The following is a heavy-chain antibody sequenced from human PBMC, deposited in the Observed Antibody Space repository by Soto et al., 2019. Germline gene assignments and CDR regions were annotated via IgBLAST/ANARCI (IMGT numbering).Heavy chain of an antibody. D-gene: IGHD3-16*01. Sequence: EVHLVESGGGLVQSGESLRLSCAASGFTFRSYWMHWVRQAPGKGLVWVARTSEDGGRTDYADSVQGRFTISRDNANNALYLQMNSLRAEDTAIYFCARDLCGQYDPWGQGILVTVPS. CDR3: ARDLCGQYDP. J-gene: IGHJ5*02. V-gene: IGHV3-74*01. CDR1: GFTFRSYW. CDR2: TSEDGGRT.